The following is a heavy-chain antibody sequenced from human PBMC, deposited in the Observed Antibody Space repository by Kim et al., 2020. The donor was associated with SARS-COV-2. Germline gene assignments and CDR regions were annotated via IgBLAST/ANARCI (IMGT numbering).Heavy chain of an antibody. Sequence: YADSVKGRFTISRDNSKNTLYLQMNSLRAEDTAVYYCARERERVFGAFDIWGQGTMVTVSS. V-gene: IGHV3-33*01. J-gene: IGHJ3*02. D-gene: IGHD3-10*01. CDR3: ARERERVFGAFDI.